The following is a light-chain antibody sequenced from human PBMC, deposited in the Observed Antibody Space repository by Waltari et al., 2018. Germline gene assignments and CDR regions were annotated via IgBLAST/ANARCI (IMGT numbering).Light chain of an antibody. V-gene: IGLV2-14*03. Sequence: QSALTQPASVSGSPGQSITISCTGTSSDVGTYDYVSWYQHHPGKAPKLMLYDVTKRPSQIAKRLSCSKSSNTASLTISGLQAEDEADYYRSSYTTSSTVYVFGTGTKVTVL. CDR2: DVT. CDR3: SSYTTSSTVYV. CDR1: SSDVGTYDY. J-gene: IGLJ1*01.